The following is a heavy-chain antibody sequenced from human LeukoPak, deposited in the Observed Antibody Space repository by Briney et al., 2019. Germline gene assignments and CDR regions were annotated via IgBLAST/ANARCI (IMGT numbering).Heavy chain of an antibody. J-gene: IGHJ4*02. Sequence: AASVKVSCKASGGTFSSYAISWVRQAPGQGLEWMGGIIPIFGTANYAQKFQGRVTITADESTSTAYMELSSLRSEDTAVYYCARDLSFRPYCSGGSCYSFYYFDYWGQGTLVTVSS. V-gene: IGHV1-69*13. CDR1: GGTFSSYA. CDR2: IIPIFGTA. CDR3: ARDLSFRPYCSGGSCYSFYYFDY. D-gene: IGHD2-15*01.